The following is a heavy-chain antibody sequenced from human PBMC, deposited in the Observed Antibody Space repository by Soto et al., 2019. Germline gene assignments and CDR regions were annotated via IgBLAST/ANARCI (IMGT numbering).Heavy chain of an antibody. V-gene: IGHV3-30*18. CDR3: AKDGNVFSSGWYAPSLDY. D-gene: IGHD6-19*01. CDR1: GFTFSTYG. J-gene: IGHJ4*02. CDR2: ISYDGGNK. Sequence: QAQLVESGGGVVQPGRSLRLSCAASGFTFSTYGMHWVRQAPGKGLAWVAVISYDGGNKYYTDSVKDRFTISRDNSKNTVYLQMNRLRAEDTDVYFCAKDGNVFSSGWYAPSLDYWGQGALVTVSS.